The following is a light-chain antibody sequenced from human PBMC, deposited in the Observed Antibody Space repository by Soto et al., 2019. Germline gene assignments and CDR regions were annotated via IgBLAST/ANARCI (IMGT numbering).Light chain of an antibody. CDR2: GAS. Sequence: EIVLTQSPGTLSLSPGERATLSCRASQSVNRFLAWFQQKPGQVPRLLIYGASNRATGIPDRFSGSGSETDFTLTITRLEPEDFVVYYCHHYVGSPWAFGQGTKVENK. J-gene: IGKJ1*01. V-gene: IGKV3-20*01. CDR1: QSVNRF. CDR3: HHYVGSPWA.